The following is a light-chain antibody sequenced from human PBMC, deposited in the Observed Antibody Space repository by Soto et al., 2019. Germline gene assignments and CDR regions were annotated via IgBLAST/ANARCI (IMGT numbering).Light chain of an antibody. CDR3: QQYQTDSQWT. Sequence: DIQMTQSPSTLSASLGDRVTITCRASQSISRWLAWYQQKPGKAPKLLISDVSSLERGVPSRFSGSGSGTEFTLTISSRQHDDFATYHCQQYQTDSQWTFGQGTKVEI. V-gene: IGKV1-5*01. J-gene: IGKJ1*01. CDR1: QSISRW. CDR2: DVS.